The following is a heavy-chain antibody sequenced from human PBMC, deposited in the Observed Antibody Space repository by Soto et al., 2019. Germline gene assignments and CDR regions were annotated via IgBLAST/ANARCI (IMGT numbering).Heavy chain of an antibody. Sequence: ASVKVSCKASRYTFTSYDINWVRQATGQGLEWMGWMNPDSGNTAYAQKFQGRVTMTRNTSIATSYMELSSLRSKDTAVYYCARGALGHCSSTSCYVIDYWGQGTLVTVSS. D-gene: IGHD2-2*01. CDR3: ARGALGHCSSTSCYVIDY. CDR2: MNPDSGNT. V-gene: IGHV1-8*01. CDR1: RYTFTSYD. J-gene: IGHJ4*02.